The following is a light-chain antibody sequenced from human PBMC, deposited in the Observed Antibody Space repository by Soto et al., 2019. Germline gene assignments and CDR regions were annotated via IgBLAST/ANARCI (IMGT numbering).Light chain of an antibody. Sequence: QSVLTQPPSASGSPGQSVTISCTGTSNDVGGYDYVSWYQQHPGKAPKLMIYEVSKRPSGVPDRFSGSKSGNTASLTVSGLQAEDEADYYCSSYAGSHVVFGGGTKL. V-gene: IGLV2-8*01. CDR2: EVS. J-gene: IGLJ2*01. CDR1: SNDVGGYDY. CDR3: SSYAGSHVV.